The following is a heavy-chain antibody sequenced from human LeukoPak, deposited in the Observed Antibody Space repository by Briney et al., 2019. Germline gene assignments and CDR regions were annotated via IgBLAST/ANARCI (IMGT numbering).Heavy chain of an antibody. Sequence: PSETLSLTCTVSGGSISTYYWYWIRQPPGRGLDWIGHIYYNGGTSYNPSLESRVTMSIDTSKNQFSLKLRSVAAADTAMYYCARRGQQLGLFDPWGQGIMVTVSS. CDR2: IYYNGGT. CDR1: GGSISTYY. CDR3: ARRGQQLGLFDP. J-gene: IGHJ5*02. D-gene: IGHD1-1*01. V-gene: IGHV4-59*08.